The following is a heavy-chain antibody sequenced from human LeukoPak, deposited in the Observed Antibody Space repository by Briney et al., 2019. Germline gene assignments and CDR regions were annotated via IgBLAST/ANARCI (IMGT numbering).Heavy chain of an antibody. J-gene: IGHJ4*02. V-gene: IGHV3-23*01. CDR3: AKDKAPGSWHTPSDF. CDR1: RFTVGSNY. Sequence: PGESLRLSCVASRFTVGSNYMSWVRQAPGKGLEWVSGISDSGDGTYYAESVKGRFTISRDNSKNTVFLQMNSLRADDTAKYYCAKDKAPGSWHTPSDFWGQGTLVTVSS. CDR2: ISDSGDGT. D-gene: IGHD6-13*01.